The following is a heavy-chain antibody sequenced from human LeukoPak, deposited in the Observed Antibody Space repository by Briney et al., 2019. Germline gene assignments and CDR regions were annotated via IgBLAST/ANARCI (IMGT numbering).Heavy chain of an antibody. V-gene: IGHV4-38-2*01. CDR3: XXXKYYYGSRNYGVPNWFDP. CDR2: IYQSGST. J-gene: IGHJ5*02. D-gene: IGHD3-10*01. Sequence: SETLSLTCSVSGYSIANGYHWAWVRQPPGKRLEWLGSIYQSGSTYDNLSLKSRVTISVDTSKNQFSLKLSSVTAADTAVYYXXXXKYYYGSRNYGVPNWFDPWGQGTLATVSS. CDR1: GYSIANGYH.